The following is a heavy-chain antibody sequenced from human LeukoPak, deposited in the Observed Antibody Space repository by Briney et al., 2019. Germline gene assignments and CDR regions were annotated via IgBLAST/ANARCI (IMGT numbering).Heavy chain of an antibody. CDR2: MNQDGSEK. V-gene: IGHV3-7*01. Sequence: GGSLRLSCAASGFTFSSYWMSWVRQAPGKGLEWVANMNQDGSEKYYVDSVKGRFTISRDNAKNSLYLQMNNLGAEDTAVYYCARGGELLRPADYWGQGTLVTVSS. CDR3: ARGGELLRPADY. D-gene: IGHD1-26*01. CDR1: GFTFSSYW. J-gene: IGHJ4*02.